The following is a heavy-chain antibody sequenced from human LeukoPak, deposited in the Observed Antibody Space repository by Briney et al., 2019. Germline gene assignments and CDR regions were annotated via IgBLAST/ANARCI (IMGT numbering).Heavy chain of an antibody. V-gene: IGHV3-30*18. CDR2: ISYDGSNK. CDR3: AKDSRYSGSYYHFDY. D-gene: IGHD1-26*01. Sequence: LTGGSLRLSCAASGFTFSSYGIHWVRQAPGKGLEWVAAISYDGSNKYYADSVKGRFTISRDNSKNTLYLQMNSLRAEDTAVYYCAKDSRYSGSYYHFDYWGQGTLVTVSS. J-gene: IGHJ4*02. CDR1: GFTFSSYG.